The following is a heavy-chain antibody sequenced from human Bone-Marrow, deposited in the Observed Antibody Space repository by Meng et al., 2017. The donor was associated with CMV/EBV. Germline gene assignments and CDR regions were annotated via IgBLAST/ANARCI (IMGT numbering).Heavy chain of an antibody. CDR1: GFTFSRYW. Sequence: GGSLRLSCAASGFTFSRYWMHWVRQAPGKVLVWVSRIMSDVSSTSHADSVKGRCTISRDNGKNTLYLQMNSQRAEDTAVYYRARVRDDGMDVWGHGTTVTVSS. J-gene: IGHJ6*02. CDR2: IMSDVSST. D-gene: IGHD4-17*01. CDR3: ARVRDDGMDV. V-gene: IGHV3-74*01.